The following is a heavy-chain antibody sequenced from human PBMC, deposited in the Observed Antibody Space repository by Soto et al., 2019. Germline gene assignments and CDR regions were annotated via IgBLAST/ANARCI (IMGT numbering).Heavy chain of an antibody. CDR1: GYTFTSYG. D-gene: IGHD5-12*01. Sequence: ASVKVSCKASGYTFTSYGISWVRQAPGQGPEWMGWINPNNGNTNYAQKFQGWVTMTRDTSISTAYMELSRLRSDDTAVYYCARVKYSGYDHDAFDIWGQGTMVTVSS. J-gene: IGHJ3*02. CDR3: ARVKYSGYDHDAFDI. V-gene: IGHV1-2*04. CDR2: INPNNGNT.